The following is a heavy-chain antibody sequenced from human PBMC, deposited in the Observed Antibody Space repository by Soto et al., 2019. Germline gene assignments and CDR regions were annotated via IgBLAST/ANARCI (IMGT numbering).Heavy chain of an antibody. V-gene: IGHV1-18*01. D-gene: IGHD1-7*01. Sequence: ASVKVSCKDSGYTFTSYGISWVRQAPGQGLEWMGWISAYNGNTNYVQKLQGRVTMTTDTSTSTAYMELRSLRSDDTAVYYCARDVRSGTTYLNRFDPWGQGTLVTVSS. CDR1: GYTFTSYG. CDR3: ARDVRSGTTYLNRFDP. CDR2: ISAYNGNT. J-gene: IGHJ5*02.